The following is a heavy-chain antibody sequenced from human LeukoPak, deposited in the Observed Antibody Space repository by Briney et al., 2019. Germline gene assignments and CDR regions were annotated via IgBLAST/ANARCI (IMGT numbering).Heavy chain of an antibody. CDR3: AKRPSDYGDYVSNFDY. Sequence: PGGSLRLSCAASGFSFISYGMHWVRQAPGKGLEWVGVISDDGRRKDYADSVKGRFTISRDNSKDTLYLQMNSLRAEDTAVYYCAKRPSDYGDYVSNFDYWGQGTLVTVSS. J-gene: IGHJ4*02. CDR2: ISDDGRRK. CDR1: GFSFISYG. V-gene: IGHV3-30*18. D-gene: IGHD4-17*01.